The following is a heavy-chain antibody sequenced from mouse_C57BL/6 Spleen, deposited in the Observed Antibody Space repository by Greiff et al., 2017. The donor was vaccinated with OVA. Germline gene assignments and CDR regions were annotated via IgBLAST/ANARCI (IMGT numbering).Heavy chain of an antibody. V-gene: IGHV1-81*01. CDR3: ARLSAGVDY. J-gene: IGHJ4*01. CDR1: GYPFTSYG. CDR2: IYPRRGNT. D-gene: IGHD3-1*01. Sequence: QVQLQQSGAELARPGASVKLSCKASGYPFTSYGISWVKQRTGQGLEWIGEIYPRRGNTYYNEKFKGQATLTADKSSSTAYMELRSLTSEDSAVEFCARLSAGVDYWGKGTSVTVSS.